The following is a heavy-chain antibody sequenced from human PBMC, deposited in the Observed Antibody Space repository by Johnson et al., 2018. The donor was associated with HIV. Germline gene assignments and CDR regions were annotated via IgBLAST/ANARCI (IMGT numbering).Heavy chain of an antibody. CDR1: GFTFTTYA. D-gene: IGHD6-6*01. V-gene: IGHV3-30*02. CDR2: IRYDGSKT. CDR3: ARGVIAARYDAFDI. J-gene: IGHJ3*02. Sequence: QVQLVESGGGVVQPGGSLRLSCAASGFTFTTYAMHWVRQAPGKGLEWVAFIRYDGSKTYYVDSVKGRFTISRDNSKNTLYLQMNSLRAEDTAVYYCARGVIAARYDAFDIWGQGTMVTVSS.